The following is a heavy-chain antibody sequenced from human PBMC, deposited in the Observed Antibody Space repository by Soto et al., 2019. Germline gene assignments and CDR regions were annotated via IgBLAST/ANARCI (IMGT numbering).Heavy chain of an antibody. D-gene: IGHD3-16*02. CDR2: ISGSAA. CDR1: GSTFISDV. V-gene: IGHV3-23*01. CDR3: AKVSGYDYIWGSYRYQTLDY. J-gene: IGHJ4*02. Sequence: GGFLRLSCVASGSTFISDVFSWFRQAPRKGLEWVSGISGSAAYYADSVQGRFTISRDDSKNTLYLQMNSLRAEDTAVYYCAKVSGYDYIWGSYRYQTLDYWGQGTLVTVSS.